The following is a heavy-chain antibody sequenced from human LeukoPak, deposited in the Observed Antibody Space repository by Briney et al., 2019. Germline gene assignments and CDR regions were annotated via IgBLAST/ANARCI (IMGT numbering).Heavy chain of an antibody. Sequence: PGGSLRLSCAASGFIFSSYAMSWVRQAPGKGLEWVSVISGSGGSTYYADSVKGRFTISRDNSKNTLYLQVNSLRPEDTAVYYCAKGSDWNGEAHFDYWGQGTLVTVSS. CDR1: GFIFSSYA. CDR2: ISGSGGST. V-gene: IGHV3-23*01. CDR3: AKGSDWNGEAHFDY. J-gene: IGHJ4*02. D-gene: IGHD1-1*01.